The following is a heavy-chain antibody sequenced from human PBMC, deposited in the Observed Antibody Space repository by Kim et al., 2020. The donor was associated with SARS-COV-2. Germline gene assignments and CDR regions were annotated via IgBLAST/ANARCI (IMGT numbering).Heavy chain of an antibody. CDR1: GYDFSNNW. V-gene: IGHV5-51*01. D-gene: IGHD3-3*01. J-gene: IGHJ6*02. Sequence: GESLKISCKISGYDFSNNWVAWVRQMSGKGLEWMGIIFPGDSDTRYGPSFRGHVTISADKSTRTAYLQWSTLKASDTAMYYCARQTFYYGLDLWGQGPAVTVSS. CDR2: IFPGDSDT. CDR3: ARQTFYYGLDL.